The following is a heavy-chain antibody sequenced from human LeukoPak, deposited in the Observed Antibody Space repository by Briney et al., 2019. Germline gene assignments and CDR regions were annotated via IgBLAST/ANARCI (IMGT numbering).Heavy chain of an antibody. V-gene: IGHV3-7*01. CDR1: GFTFSSYW. CDR2: IKHDGSEK. J-gene: IGHJ4*02. D-gene: IGHD3-22*01. CDR3: ARDYYDSSGYH. Sequence: GGSLRLSCAASGFTFSSYWMTWVRQAPGKGLEWVANIKHDGSEKYYVDSVKGRFTISRDNAKNSLYLQMNSLRAEDTAVYYCARDYYDSSGYHWGQGTLVTVSS.